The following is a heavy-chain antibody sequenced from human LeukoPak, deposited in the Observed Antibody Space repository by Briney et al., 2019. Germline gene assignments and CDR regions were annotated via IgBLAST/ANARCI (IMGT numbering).Heavy chain of an antibody. J-gene: IGHJ3*02. Sequence: NASETLSLTCAVYGGSFSGYYWSWIRQPPGKGLEWIGEINHSGSTNYNPSLKSRVTISVDTSKNQFSLKLSSVTAADTAVYYCARGWGIQLWARAFDIWGQGTMVTVSS. D-gene: IGHD5-18*01. CDR1: GGSFSGYY. CDR3: ARGWGIQLWARAFDI. V-gene: IGHV4-34*01. CDR2: INHSGST.